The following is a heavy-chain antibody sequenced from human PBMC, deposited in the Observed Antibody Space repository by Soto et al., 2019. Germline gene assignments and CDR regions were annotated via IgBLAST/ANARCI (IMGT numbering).Heavy chain of an antibody. D-gene: IGHD5-12*01. Sequence: SVKVFCKASGGTFSSYAISWVRQAPGQGLEWMGGIIPIFGTANYAQKFQGRVTITADESTSTAYMELSSLRSEDTAVYYCASLAEMATISLKPTDYWGQGTMVTVYS. J-gene: IGHJ4*02. CDR3: ASLAEMATISLKPTDY. CDR1: GGTFSSYA. CDR2: IIPIFGTA. V-gene: IGHV1-69*13.